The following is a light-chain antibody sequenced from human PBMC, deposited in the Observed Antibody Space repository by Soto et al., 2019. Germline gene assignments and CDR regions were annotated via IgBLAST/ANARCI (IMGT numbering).Light chain of an antibody. V-gene: IGKV3-15*01. J-gene: IGKJ1*01. CDR1: QRVSSN. Sequence: IVMTQSPATLSVSPGEGATLSRSAGQRVSSNVAWYQQKPGQAPRLLVYGASARATGFPARFSGSGSGTQFTLTISSLQSEYFAVYYCQQYNNWRQTFGQGNKVDI. CDR2: GAS. CDR3: QQYNNWRQT.